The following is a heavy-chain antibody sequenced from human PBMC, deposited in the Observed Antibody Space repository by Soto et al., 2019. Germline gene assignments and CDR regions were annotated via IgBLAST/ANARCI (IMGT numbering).Heavy chain of an antibody. CDR2: ISSSSTTM. D-gene: IGHD6-25*01. V-gene: IGHV3-48*01. Sequence: PXXSLRLSFAASGFTFSSYSMHWVPQAPGKGLEWVSYISSSSTTMYYADSVKGRFTISRDNAKNSLYLQMNSLRAEDTAVYYCARDYSSVWYFDYWGQGTLVTVSS. CDR1: GFTFSSYS. J-gene: IGHJ4*02. CDR3: ARDYSSVWYFDY.